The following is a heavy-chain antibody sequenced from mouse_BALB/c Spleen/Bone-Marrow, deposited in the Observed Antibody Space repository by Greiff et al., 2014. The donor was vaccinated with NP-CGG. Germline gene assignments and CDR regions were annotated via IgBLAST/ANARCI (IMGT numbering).Heavy chain of an antibody. V-gene: IGHV1-67*01. CDR3: ARETGRGYFDY. CDR2: ISTFSGNT. CDR1: GYTFTDYA. D-gene: IGHD4-1*01. Sequence: QVHVKQSGPEVVRPGVSGKISCKGSGYTFTDYAMHWVKQSHAKSLEWIGVISTFSGNTNYNQKFKGKATMTVDKSSSTAYMELARLTSEDSAIYYCARETGRGYFDYWGQGTTLTVSS. J-gene: IGHJ2*01.